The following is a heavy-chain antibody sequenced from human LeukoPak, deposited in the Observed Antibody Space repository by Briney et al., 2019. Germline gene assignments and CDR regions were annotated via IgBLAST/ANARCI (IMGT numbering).Heavy chain of an antibody. CDR1: GGSISSGGYY. CDR2: INHSGGT. J-gene: IGHJ4*02. D-gene: IGHD4-17*01. CDR3: ARGQGVGDYPPVYFDY. Sequence: PSETLSLTCTVSGGSISSGGYYWSWIRQPPGKGLEWIGEINHSGGTNYNPSHKSRVTISVDTSKNQFSLKLSSVTAADTAVYYCARGQGVGDYPPVYFDYWGQGTLVTVSS. V-gene: IGHV4-39*07.